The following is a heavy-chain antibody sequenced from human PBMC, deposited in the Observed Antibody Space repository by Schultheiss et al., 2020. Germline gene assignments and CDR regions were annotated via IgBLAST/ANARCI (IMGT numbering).Heavy chain of an antibody. J-gene: IGHJ6*02. D-gene: IGHD1-1*01. Sequence: ASVKVSCKASGYTFTGYYMYWVRQAPGQGLEWMGWINPNSGGTNYAQKFQGRVTMTTDTSTSTAYMELSSLRSEDTAVYYCAIPEVEPPTSYYYGMDVWGQGTTVTVSS. CDR3: AIPEVEPPTSYYYGMDV. CDR1: GYTFTGYY. CDR2: INPNSGGT. V-gene: IGHV1-2*02.